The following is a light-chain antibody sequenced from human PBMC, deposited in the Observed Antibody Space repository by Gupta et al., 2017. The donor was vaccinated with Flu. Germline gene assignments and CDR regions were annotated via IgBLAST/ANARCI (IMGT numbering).Light chain of an antibody. Sequence: QSALTQPPSASGSPGQSVTISCTGTRSDVGVDNHDSWYQQQPGKAPKLMIYEVSKRTSGVPDRFSGSKSGNTASLTVSGRQAEDEADYYCSSYAGSNNVVFGGGTKLTVL. J-gene: IGLJ2*01. CDR3: SSYAGSNNVV. CDR1: RSDVGVDNH. V-gene: IGLV2-8*01. CDR2: EVS.